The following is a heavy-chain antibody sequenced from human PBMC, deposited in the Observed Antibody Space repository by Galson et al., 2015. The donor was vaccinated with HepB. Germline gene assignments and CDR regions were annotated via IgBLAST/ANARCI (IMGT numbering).Heavy chain of an antibody. V-gene: IGHV3-21*01. CDR3: ARDQGEYFQH. Sequence: SLRLSCAASGFTFSSYSMNWVRQAPGKGLEWVSSISSSSSYIYYADSVKGRFTISRDNAKNSLYPQMNSLRAEDTAVYYCARDQGEYFQHWGQGTLVTVSS. CDR2: ISSSSSYI. CDR1: GFTFSSYS. J-gene: IGHJ1*01.